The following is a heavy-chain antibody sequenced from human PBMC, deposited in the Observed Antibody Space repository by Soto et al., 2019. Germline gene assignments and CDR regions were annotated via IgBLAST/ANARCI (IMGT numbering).Heavy chain of an antibody. CDR2: INPDGGGT. V-gene: IGHV1-46*01. Sequence: ASVKVSCKAAGYTFTSYYMHWVRLAPGQGLEWMGIINPDGGGTSYAQQFQGRVIMTRDTSTSTAYMELMSLRSDDTAVYYCARDHLTSMVRGFPLFWFDPWGQGTLVTVSS. J-gene: IGHJ5*02. D-gene: IGHD3-10*01. CDR1: GYTFTSYY. CDR3: ARDHLTSMVRGFPLFWFDP.